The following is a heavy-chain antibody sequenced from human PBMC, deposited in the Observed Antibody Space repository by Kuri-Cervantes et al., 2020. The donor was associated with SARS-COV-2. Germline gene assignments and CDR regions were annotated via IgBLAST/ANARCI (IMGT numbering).Heavy chain of an antibody. V-gene: IGHV4-39*01. J-gene: IGHJ4*02. CDR3: ARGSPSGWYRVYDY. Sequence: SETLSLTCTVSRGSISSSSYYWGWIRQPPGKGLEWIGSIYYTGNTYYNPSLNSRVTMSVDTSKNQFSLKVSSVTAADTAVYYCARGSPSGWYRVYDYWGQGTLVTVSS. D-gene: IGHD6-19*01. CDR2: IYYTGNT. CDR1: RGSISSSSYY.